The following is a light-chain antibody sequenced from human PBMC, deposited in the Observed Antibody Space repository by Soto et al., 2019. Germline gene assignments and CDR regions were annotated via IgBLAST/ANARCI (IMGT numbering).Light chain of an antibody. CDR1: SSNIGSNT. V-gene: IGLV1-44*01. CDR3: AAWDDSLNGRV. Sequence: QSVLTQPPSASGTPGQRVTISCSGSSSNIGSNTVNWYQQLPGTAPKLLIYSNNQRPSGVPDRFSGSKSGTSASLAISGLQSGGEADYYCAAWDDSLNGRVFGGGTKLTVL. J-gene: IGLJ3*02. CDR2: SNN.